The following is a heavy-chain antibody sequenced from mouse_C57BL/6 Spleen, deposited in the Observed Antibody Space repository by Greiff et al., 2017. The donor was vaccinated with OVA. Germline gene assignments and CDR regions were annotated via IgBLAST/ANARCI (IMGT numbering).Heavy chain of an antibody. CDR2: IYPGSGST. J-gene: IGHJ2*01. V-gene: IGHV1-55*01. CDR1: GYTFTSYW. D-gene: IGHD2-4*01. CDR3: ARGGDYDRLFDY. Sequence: QVQLQQPGAELVKPGASVKMSCKASGYTFTSYWITWVKQRPGQGLEWIGDIYPGSGSTNYNEKFKSKATLTVDTSSSTAYMQLSSLTSEDSAVYYCARGGDYDRLFDYWGQGTTLTVSS.